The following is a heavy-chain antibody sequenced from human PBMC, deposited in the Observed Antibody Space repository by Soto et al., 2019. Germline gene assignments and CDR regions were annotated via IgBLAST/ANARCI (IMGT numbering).Heavy chain of an antibody. CDR1: GGTFISHS. CDR2: LIPMAQKA. CDR3: ARGSTNLPESFQF. Sequence: QVQLEQSGAEVTKTGSSVRLSCKTSGGTFISHSIHWVRQAPGPGLQWMDELIPMAQKANYARKFQDRGTIAADRSTNTAYTALNNLTSDDTAVNFCARGSTNLPESFQFWGQCTLVTVSA. J-gene: IGHJ1*01. D-gene: IGHD1-26*01. V-gene: IGHV1-69*01.